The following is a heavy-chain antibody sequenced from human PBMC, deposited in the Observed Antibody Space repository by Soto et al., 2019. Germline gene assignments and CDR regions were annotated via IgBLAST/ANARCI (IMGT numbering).Heavy chain of an antibody. CDR2: VAHIGRT. CDR3: PRVWVSEIYYVPRIDP. J-gene: IGHJ5*02. CDR1: GGSVSSGDYF. V-gene: IGHV4-30-4*08. D-gene: IGHD3-10*01. Sequence: LSLTCTVSGGSVSSGDYFWTWIRQSPGKGLEWIGYVAHIGRTDYNPALKSRAKVSLDTSKNPFSLKLTSVTAADTAVFYCPRVWVSEIYYVPRIDPKGQGALVTDS.